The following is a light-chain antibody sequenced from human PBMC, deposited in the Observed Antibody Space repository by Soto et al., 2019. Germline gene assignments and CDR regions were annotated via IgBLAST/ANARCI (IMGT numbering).Light chain of an antibody. CDR1: QSVSSSY. J-gene: IGKJ4*01. CDR2: GAS. Sequence: EIVLTQSPGTLSLSPGERATLSCRASQSVSSSYLAWYQQKPGQAPRLLIYGASSRATGIPDRFSGSGSGTDFTLTISRLEPEDFAVYYCPDTCGGGTKVEIK. CDR3: PDT. V-gene: IGKV3-20*01.